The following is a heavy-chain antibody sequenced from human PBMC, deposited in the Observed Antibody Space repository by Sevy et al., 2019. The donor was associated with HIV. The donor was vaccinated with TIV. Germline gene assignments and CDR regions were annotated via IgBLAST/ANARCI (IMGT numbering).Heavy chain of an antibody. V-gene: IGHV3-30*04. J-gene: IGHJ4*02. Sequence: GGSLRLSCAASGFTFSDYRMHWVRQAPGKGLEWVAVISYDGGNNKYNADSVKGRFTISRDNSKNTVYLQMNSLRAEDTAIYYCARDRGEILSSAFDYWGQGTLVTVSS. CDR3: ARDRGEILSSAFDY. D-gene: IGHD3-16*01. CDR1: GFTFSDYR. CDR2: ISYDGGNNK.